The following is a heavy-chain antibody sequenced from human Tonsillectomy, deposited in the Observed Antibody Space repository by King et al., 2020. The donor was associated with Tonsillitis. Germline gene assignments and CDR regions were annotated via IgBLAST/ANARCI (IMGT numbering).Heavy chain of an antibody. D-gene: IGHD6-13*01. CDR2: INPSGGST. CDR3: AREGGSWYDTWRHGMDV. J-gene: IGHJ6*02. Sequence: VQLVESGAEVKKPGASVKVSCKASGYTFTSYYMHWVRQAPGQGLEWMGIINPSGGSTSYAQKFQGRVTMTRDTSTSTVYMELSSLRAEDTAVDYCAREGGSWYDTWRHGMDVWGQGTTVNVSS. V-gene: IGHV1-46*01. CDR1: GYTFTSYY.